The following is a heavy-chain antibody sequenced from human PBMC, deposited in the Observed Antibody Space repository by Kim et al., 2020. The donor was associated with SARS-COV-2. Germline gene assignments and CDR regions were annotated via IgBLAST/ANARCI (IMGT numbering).Heavy chain of an antibody. CDR3: ARDGAYSSSWYGYYHYGMDV. V-gene: IGHV3-33*01. Sequence: GGSLRLSCAASGFTFSSYGMHWVRQAPGKGLEWVAVIWFDGSNKYYADSVKGRFTISRDNSKNTLYLQMNSLRAEDTAVYYCARDGAYSSSWYGYYHYGMDVWGQGTTVTVSS. D-gene: IGHD6-13*01. CDR1: GFTFSSYG. CDR2: IWFDGSNK. J-gene: IGHJ6*02.